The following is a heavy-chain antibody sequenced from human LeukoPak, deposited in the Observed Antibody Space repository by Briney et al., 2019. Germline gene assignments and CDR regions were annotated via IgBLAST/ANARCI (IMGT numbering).Heavy chain of an antibody. CDR2: IWYDGSNK. J-gene: IGHJ2*01. CDR3: ASCVVGKVNFYFGG. Sequence: GGSLRLSCAASGFTFSSYSMHWVRQAPGKGLEWVAIIWYDGSNKYYADSVKGRFTISRDNSKNTLYLQMNSLRAEDTAVYYCASCVVGKVNFYFGGWGRGTLVTVSS. CDR1: GFTFSSYS. V-gene: IGHV3-33*01. D-gene: IGHD6-19*01.